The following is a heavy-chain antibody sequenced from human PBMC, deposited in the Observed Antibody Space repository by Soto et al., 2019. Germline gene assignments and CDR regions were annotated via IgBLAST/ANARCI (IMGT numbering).Heavy chain of an antibody. CDR3: ARVYCSGGSCYGIDY. Sequence: QVQLVQSGAEVKKPGASVKVSCKASGYTFTTYYMHWVRQAPGQGLEWMGIINPSGGSTNAQKFQGSVTRTRDTSTSTVYMELSSLRSEDTAVYYCARVYCSGGSCYGIDYWGQGTRGTGSP. J-gene: IGHJ4*02. CDR2: INPSGGST. D-gene: IGHD2-15*01. V-gene: IGHV1-46*01. CDR1: GYTFTTYY.